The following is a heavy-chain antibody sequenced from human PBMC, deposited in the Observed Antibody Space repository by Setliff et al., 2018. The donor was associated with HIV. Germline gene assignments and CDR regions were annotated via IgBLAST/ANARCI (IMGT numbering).Heavy chain of an antibody. D-gene: IGHD7-27*01. Sequence: LRLSCAASGFPFSSYPMNWVRQAPGKGLEWVSVISSTGTITFYADSVKGRFTISRANSWDTLYLQMNNLKAEDTAVYYCAKGGPWGSGYFDFWGHGTLVTVSS. CDR1: GFPFSSYP. V-gene: IGHV3-23*01. CDR3: AKGGPWGSGYFDF. CDR2: ISSTGTIT. J-gene: IGHJ4*01.